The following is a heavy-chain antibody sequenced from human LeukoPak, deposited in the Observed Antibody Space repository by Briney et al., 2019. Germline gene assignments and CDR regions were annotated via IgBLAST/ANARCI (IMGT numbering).Heavy chain of an antibody. V-gene: IGHV4-61*02. D-gene: IGHD3-22*01. Sequence: SETLSLTCTVSGGSISSGSYYWSWIRQPAGKGLEWIGRIYTSGSTNYNPSLKSRVTISVDTSKNQFSLKLSSVTAADTAVYYCARDDSVWGKGTTVTVSS. J-gene: IGHJ6*04. CDR2: IYTSGST. CDR1: GGSISSGSYY. CDR3: ARDDSV.